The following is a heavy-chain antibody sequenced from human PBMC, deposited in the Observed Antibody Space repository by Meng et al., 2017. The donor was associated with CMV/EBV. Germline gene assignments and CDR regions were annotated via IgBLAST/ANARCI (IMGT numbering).Heavy chain of an antibody. D-gene: IGHD4-17*01. CDR1: GGSFSGYY. V-gene: IGHV4-34*01. J-gene: IGHJ4*02. CDR2: INHSGST. Sequence: GSLRLSCAVYGGSFSGYYWSWIRQPPGKGLEWIGEINHSGSTNYNPSLKSRVTISVDTSKNQFSLKLSSVTAADTAVYYCAMGGDYGDYHDPFDYWGQGTLVTVSS. CDR3: AMGGDYGDYHDPFDY.